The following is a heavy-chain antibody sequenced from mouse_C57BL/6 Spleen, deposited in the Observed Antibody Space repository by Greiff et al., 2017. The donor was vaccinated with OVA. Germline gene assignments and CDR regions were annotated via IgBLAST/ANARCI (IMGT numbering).Heavy chain of an antibody. Sequence: EVQLQQSGPGLVKPSQSLSLTCSVTGYSITSGYYWNWIRQFPGNKLEWMGYISYDGSNNYNPSLKNRISITRDTSKNQFFLKLNSVTTEDTATYYCARDDYDYAYYFDYWGQGTTLTVSS. CDR2: ISYDGSN. D-gene: IGHD2-4*01. V-gene: IGHV3-6*01. CDR1: GYSITSGYY. CDR3: ARDDYDYAYYFDY. J-gene: IGHJ2*01.